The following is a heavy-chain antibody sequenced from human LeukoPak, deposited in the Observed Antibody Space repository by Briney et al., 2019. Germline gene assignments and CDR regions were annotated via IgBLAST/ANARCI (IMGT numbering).Heavy chain of an antibody. CDR3: ARQQWLEQDAFDI. CDR2: IYYSGST. V-gene: IGHV4-39*01. J-gene: IGHJ3*02. Sequence: SETLSLTCTGSGVSISSSSYYWGWIRQPPGKGLEWIGSIYYSGSTYYNPSLKSRVTISVDTSKNQFSLKLSSVTAADTAVYYCARQQWLEQDAFDIWGQGTMVTVSS. D-gene: IGHD6-19*01. CDR1: GVSISSSSYY.